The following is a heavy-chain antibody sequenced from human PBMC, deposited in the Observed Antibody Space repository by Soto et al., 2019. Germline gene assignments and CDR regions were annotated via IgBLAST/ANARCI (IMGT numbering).Heavy chain of an antibody. J-gene: IGHJ3*01. CDR2: INKSSSDR. V-gene: IGHV3-21*01. CDR1: GFTFSSYS. CDR3: AGRSAPQL. Sequence: GGSLRLSCAASGFTFSSYSMNWVRQAPGKGLEWVANINKSSSDRYYVDSVKGRFTISRDNAKTSLYLQMNSLRAEDTAVYYCAGRSAPQLWGQGTLVTVSS.